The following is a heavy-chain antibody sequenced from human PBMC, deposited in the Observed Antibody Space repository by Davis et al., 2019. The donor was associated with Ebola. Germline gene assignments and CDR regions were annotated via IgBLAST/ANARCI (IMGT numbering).Heavy chain of an antibody. D-gene: IGHD3-3*01. V-gene: IGHV5-51*01. CDR2: IYPGDSDT. J-gene: IGHJ3*02. CDR1: GYSFTSYW. Sequence: GESLKISCQGSGYSFTSYWIGWLRQMPGQGLAWMGIIYPGDSDTRYSPSFQGQVTISADKSISTAYLQWSSLKASDTAMYYCARMAIITIFGDDAFNIGGKGTRVTVAS. CDR3: ARMAIITIFGDDAFNI.